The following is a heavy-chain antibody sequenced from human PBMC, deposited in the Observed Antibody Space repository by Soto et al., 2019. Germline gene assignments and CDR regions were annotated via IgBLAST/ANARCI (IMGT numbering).Heavy chain of an antibody. V-gene: IGHV5-51*01. Sequence: EVQLVQSGAEAKKPGESLKISCKGSGYNFANYWIGWVRQVPGKGLEWMGMIFPGDSDTKNSPSLQGQITMSVDKSNSSAYLQWRSLKASDTAMYYCAAGYSTCLAAFDLWGQGTLVTVSS. J-gene: IGHJ3*01. D-gene: IGHD2-8*01. CDR3: AAGYSTCLAAFDL. CDR2: IFPGDSDT. CDR1: GYNFANYW.